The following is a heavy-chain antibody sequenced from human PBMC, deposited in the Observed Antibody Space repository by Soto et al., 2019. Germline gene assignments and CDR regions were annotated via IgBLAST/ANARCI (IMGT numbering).Heavy chain of an antibody. V-gene: IGHV1-18*04. D-gene: IGHD2-15*01. J-gene: IGHJ4*02. CDR2: IGGYKGNT. Sequence: GASVKVSCKASGYTFTGYYMHWVRQAPGQGLEWMGWIGGYKGNTNYAQKLQGRVTLTTDTSTSTAYMELRSLRSDDTAVYYCARGGYYRDDYWGQGTLVTVSS. CDR1: GYTFTGYY. CDR3: ARGGYYRDDY.